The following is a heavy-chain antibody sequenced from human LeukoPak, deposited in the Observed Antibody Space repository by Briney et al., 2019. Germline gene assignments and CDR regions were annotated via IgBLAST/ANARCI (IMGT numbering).Heavy chain of an antibody. Sequence: GGSLRLSCAVSGFTFSNYWMHWVRQAPGKGLVWVSRINSDVSSRNYADSVKGRFTISRDNAKNTLYLQMNSLRAEDTAVYYCASASSHRIAAGGDYWGQGTLVTVSS. CDR2: INSDVSSR. CDR3: ASASSHRIAAGGDY. D-gene: IGHD6-13*01. V-gene: IGHV3-74*01. J-gene: IGHJ4*02. CDR1: GFTFSNYW.